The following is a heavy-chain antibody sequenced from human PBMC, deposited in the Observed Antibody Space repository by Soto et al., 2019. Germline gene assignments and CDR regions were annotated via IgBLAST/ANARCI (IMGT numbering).Heavy chain of an antibody. Sequence: QVQLVESGGGVVQPGRSLRLSCAASGFTFSRNGMHWVRQAPGKGLAWGAIIWYDGSNKYYTDSVKGRFTISRDNSKNTLYLQMNSLRVEDTAMYYCARWNLVGPTIDAFDLWGQGTLVTVSS. D-gene: IGHD1-26*01. V-gene: IGHV3-33*01. J-gene: IGHJ3*01. CDR3: ARWNLVGPTIDAFDL. CDR2: IWYDGSNK. CDR1: GFTFSRNG.